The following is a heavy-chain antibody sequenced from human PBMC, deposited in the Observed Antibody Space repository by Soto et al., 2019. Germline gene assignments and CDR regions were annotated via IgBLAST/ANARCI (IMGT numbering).Heavy chain of an antibody. Sequence: EVQLVQSGAEVKKPGESLKISCKGSGYSFTSYWIGWVRQMPGKGLEWMGIIYPGDSDTRYSPSFQGQVTISADKYISTAYLQRSSLKASATDMYYCARTSAAGNYYYGMDVWGQGTTVTVSS. CDR1: GYSFTSYW. D-gene: IGHD6-13*01. J-gene: IGHJ6*02. CDR3: ARTSAAGNYYYGMDV. V-gene: IGHV5-51*01. CDR2: IYPGDSDT.